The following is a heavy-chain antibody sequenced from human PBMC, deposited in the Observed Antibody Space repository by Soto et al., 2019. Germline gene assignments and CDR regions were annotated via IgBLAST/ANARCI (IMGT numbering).Heavy chain of an antibody. D-gene: IGHD4-4*01. CDR3: SRDNYSNYAGFDR. CDR1: GGSISSGGYY. J-gene: IGHJ5*02. Sequence: QVQLQESGPGLVKPSQTLSLTCTVSGGSISSGGYYWGWIRQHPGKGLEWIGSIYYSGSTCYNPSHKSQVTISVDTANNHFSVKLSSVTVADMAVYYCSRDNYSNYAGFDRWGQGTLVTVSS. CDR2: IYYSGST. V-gene: IGHV4-31*01.